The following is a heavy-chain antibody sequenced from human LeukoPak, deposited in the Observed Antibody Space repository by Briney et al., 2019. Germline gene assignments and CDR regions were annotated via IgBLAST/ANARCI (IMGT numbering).Heavy chain of an antibody. J-gene: IGHJ4*02. V-gene: IGHV1-2*02. D-gene: IGHD3-22*01. Sequence: ASVKVSCKASGYTFTGYYMHWVRQAPGQGLEWMGWINPNSGGTNYAQKFQGRVTMTRDTSISTAYMELSRLRSDDTAVYYCARVIYYDSSGYYHGSRYYFDYWGQGTLVTVSS. CDR3: ARVIYYDSSGYYHGSRYYFDY. CDR1: GYTFTGYY. CDR2: INPNSGGT.